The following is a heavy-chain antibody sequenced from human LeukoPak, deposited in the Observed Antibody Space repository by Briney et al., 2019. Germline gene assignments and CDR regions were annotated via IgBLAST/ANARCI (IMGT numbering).Heavy chain of an antibody. Sequence: GGSLRLSCAASGFTFSSYAMHWVRQAPGKGLEWVAVISYDGSNKYYADSVKGRFTISRDNSKNTLYLQMNSLRAEDTAVYYCAGDTNSGDDYGDYTGRFDYWGQGTLVTVSS. CDR1: GFTFSSYA. J-gene: IGHJ4*02. V-gene: IGHV3-30*04. D-gene: IGHD4-17*01. CDR3: AGDTNSGDDYGDYTGRFDY. CDR2: ISYDGSNK.